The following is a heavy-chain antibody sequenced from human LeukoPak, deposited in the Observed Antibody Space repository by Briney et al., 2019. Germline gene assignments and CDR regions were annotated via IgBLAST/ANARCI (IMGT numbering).Heavy chain of an antibody. CDR3: ARDRDFWSGYSQDYYFDY. CDR2: INPNSGGT. V-gene: IGHV1-2*02. CDR1: GYTFTGYY. J-gene: IGHJ4*02. Sequence: ASVKVSCKASGYTFTGYYMHWVRQAPGQGLEWMGWINPNSGGTNYAQKFQGRVTMTRDTSISTAYMELSRLRSDDTAVYYCARDRDFWSGYSQDYYFDYWGQGTLVTVSS. D-gene: IGHD3-3*01.